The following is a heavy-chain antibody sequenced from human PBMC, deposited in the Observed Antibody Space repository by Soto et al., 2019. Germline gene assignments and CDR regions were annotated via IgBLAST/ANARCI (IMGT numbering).Heavy chain of an antibody. Sequence: PSETLSLTCTVSGGSVSSGSYYWGWIRQPPGKGLEWIGYIYYSGSTNYNPSLKSRVTIPVDTSKNQFSLKLSSVTAADTAVYYCARVVGYCTNGVCYTGDAFDIWGQGTMVTVSS. CDR3: ARVVGYCTNGVCYTGDAFDI. D-gene: IGHD2-8*01. V-gene: IGHV4-61*01. CDR1: GGSVSSGSYY. CDR2: IYYSGST. J-gene: IGHJ3*02.